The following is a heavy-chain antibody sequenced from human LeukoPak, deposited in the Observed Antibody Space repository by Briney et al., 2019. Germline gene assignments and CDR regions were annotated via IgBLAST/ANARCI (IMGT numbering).Heavy chain of an antibody. J-gene: IGHJ4*02. CDR2: IYSDGNT. CDR1: GLIISREF. CDR3: AKVATTPVWAPDY. D-gene: IGHD1-1*01. Sequence: GGSLRLSCAASGLIISREFMSWVRQAPGQGLEWVAIIYSDGNTVYAESVKGRFTISRDTSKNRLFLHMDSLRVEDTALYYCAKVATTPVWAPDYWGQGTHVTVSS. V-gene: IGHV3-53*01.